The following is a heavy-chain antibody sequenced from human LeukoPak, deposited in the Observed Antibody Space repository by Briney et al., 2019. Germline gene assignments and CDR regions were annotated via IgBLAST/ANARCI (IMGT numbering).Heavy chain of an antibody. CDR2: IYPGDSDT. D-gene: IGHD2-2*03. Sequence: GESLKISCKGSGYSFTSYWIGWVRQMPGKGLEWMGIIYPGDSDTRYSPSFQGQVTISADKSISTAYLQWSSLKASDTAMYYCARVLSGDCSSTSCHYYYGMDVWGQGTTVTVSS. V-gene: IGHV5-51*01. CDR1: GYSFTSYW. J-gene: IGHJ6*02. CDR3: ARVLSGDCSSTSCHYYYGMDV.